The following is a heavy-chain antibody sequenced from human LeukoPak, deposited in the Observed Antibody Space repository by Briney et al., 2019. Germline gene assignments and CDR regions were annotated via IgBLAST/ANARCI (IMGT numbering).Heavy chain of an antibody. D-gene: IGHD6-19*01. J-gene: IGHJ4*02. CDR3: ATAGPSPRGSGWFFDY. CDR1: GFTFSSYG. Sequence: PGGSLRLSCAASGFTFSSYGMHWVRQAPGKGLDWVAFIHHDGSNKYYADSVRGRFTISRDNSKNTLYLQMNSLRAEDTAVYYCATAGPSPRGSGWFFDYWGQGTLVTVSS. V-gene: IGHV3-30*02. CDR2: IHHDGSNK.